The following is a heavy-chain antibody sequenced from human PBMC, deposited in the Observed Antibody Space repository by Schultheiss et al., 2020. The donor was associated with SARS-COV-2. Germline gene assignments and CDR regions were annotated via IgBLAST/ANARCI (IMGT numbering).Heavy chain of an antibody. CDR2: INHSGST. Sequence: GSLRLSCAVYGGSFSGYYWSWIRQPPGKGLEWIGEINHSGSTNYNPSLKSRVTISVDTSKNQFSLKLSSVTAADTAVYYCARGRRPNGAARPGFDYWGQGTLVTVSS. J-gene: IGHJ4*02. CDR1: GGSFSGYY. V-gene: IGHV4-34*01. D-gene: IGHD6-6*01. CDR3: ARGRRPNGAARPGFDY.